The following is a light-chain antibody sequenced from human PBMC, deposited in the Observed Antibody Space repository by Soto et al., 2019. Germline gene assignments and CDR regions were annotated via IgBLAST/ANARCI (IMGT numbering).Light chain of an antibody. Sequence: EVVMTQSPATLSVSPGERATLSCRASQSVSSNLAWYQQKPGQAPRLLIYGASTRATGIPARFSGSGFGTEFTLTISSLQSEDFAVYYCQQYNNSPPWTFGQGTKVEIK. CDR2: GAS. CDR3: QQYNNSPPWT. J-gene: IGKJ1*01. V-gene: IGKV3-15*01. CDR1: QSVSSN.